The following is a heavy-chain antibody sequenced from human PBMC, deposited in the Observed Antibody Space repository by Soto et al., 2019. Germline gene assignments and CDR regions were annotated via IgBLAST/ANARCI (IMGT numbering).Heavy chain of an antibody. CDR1: GFIFSNYA. J-gene: IGHJ4*02. D-gene: IGHD3-22*01. V-gene: IGHV3-23*01. CDR2: IGGEAVST. Sequence: GGSLRLSCAASGFIFSNYAMSWVRQGPGKGLEWVSVIGGEAVSTNCADSVKGRCTVSRDNSKNTLYLQLNSLRDEDTAVYYCAKVVDSRSDYWGQGTLVTVSS. CDR3: AKVVDSRSDY.